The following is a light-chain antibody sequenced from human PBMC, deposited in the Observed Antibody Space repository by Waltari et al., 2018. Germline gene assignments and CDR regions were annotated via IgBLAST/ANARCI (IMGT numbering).Light chain of an antibody. CDR2: DVT. V-gene: IGLV2-14*03. CDR1: SRAAGRYDY. J-gene: IGLJ1*01. Sequence: QSALTQPASVSGTPGQSITISCTGTSRAAGRYDYVAWYQQPPGRAPNLLIHDVTARASGVADRFSGSKSGNTASLTISGLQTEDEADYYCTSYTSSTTTPYVFGTGTQVTV. CDR3: TSYTSSTTTPYV.